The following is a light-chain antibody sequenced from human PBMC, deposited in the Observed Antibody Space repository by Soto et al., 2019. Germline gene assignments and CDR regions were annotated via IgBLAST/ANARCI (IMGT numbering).Light chain of an antibody. CDR3: QQYGSSHPLS. CDR1: LSVTSNY. Sequence: EIVLTQSPGILSLSPGERATLSCRASLSVTSNYLAWYQQKPGQAPRLLIYGASSRATGIPDRFSGSGSGTDFTLTISRLEPEDFAVYHCQQYGSSHPLSFGGGTKVEIK. CDR2: GAS. J-gene: IGKJ4*01. V-gene: IGKV3-20*01.